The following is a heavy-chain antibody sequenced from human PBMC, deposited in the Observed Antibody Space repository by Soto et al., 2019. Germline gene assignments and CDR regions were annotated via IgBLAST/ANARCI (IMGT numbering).Heavy chain of an antibody. V-gene: IGHV3-15*01. CDR3: TTLSADSGSYYYYYYGMDV. J-gene: IGHJ6*02. Sequence: PGGSLRLSCAASGFTFSNAWMSWVRQAPGKGLEWVGRIKSKTDGGTTDYAAPVKGRFTISRDDSKNTLYLQMNSLKTEDAAVYYCTTLSADSGSYYYYYYGMDVWGQGTTVTVSS. CDR1: GFTFSNAW. D-gene: IGHD1-26*01. CDR2: IKSKTDGGTT.